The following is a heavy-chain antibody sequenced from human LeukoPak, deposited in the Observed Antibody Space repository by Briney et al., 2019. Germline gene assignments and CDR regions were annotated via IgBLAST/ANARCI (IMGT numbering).Heavy chain of an antibody. CDR1: GGSISSYY. V-gene: IGHV4-4*07. CDR3: ARHISFPYYYGSGSYYGSWFDP. CDR2: IYTSGST. Sequence: SETLSLTCTVSGGSISSYYWSWIRQPAGKGLEWIGRIYTSGSTNYNPSLKSRVTMSVATSKNQFSLKLSSVTAADTAVYYCARHISFPYYYGSGSYYGSWFDPWGQGTLVTVSS. J-gene: IGHJ5*02. D-gene: IGHD3-10*01.